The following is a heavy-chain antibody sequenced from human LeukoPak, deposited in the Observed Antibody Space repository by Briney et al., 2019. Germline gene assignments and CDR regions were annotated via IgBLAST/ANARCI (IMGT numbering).Heavy chain of an antibody. V-gene: IGHV4-34*01. CDR1: GGSFSGYY. CDR3: ASLGYCSSTSCYRYYYYMDV. J-gene: IGHJ6*03. Sequence: SETLSLTCAVYGGSFSGYYWSWIRQPPGKGLEWIGEINHSGSTNYNPSLKSRVTTSVDTSKNQFSLKLSSVTAADTAVYYCASLGYCSSTSCYRYYYYMDVWGKGTTVTVSS. D-gene: IGHD2-2*03. CDR2: INHSGST.